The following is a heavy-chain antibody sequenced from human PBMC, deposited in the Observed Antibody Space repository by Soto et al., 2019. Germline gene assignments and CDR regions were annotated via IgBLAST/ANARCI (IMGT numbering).Heavy chain of an antibody. CDR3: TASRVQGAFDI. CDR2: IISKTDGGTT. V-gene: IGHV3-15*01. Sequence: GGSLRLSCTGSGFPFDDFAINWVRQAPGKGLEWVARIISKTDGGTTDHTAPVKGRFITSRDESENTLYLEMNSLKTEDTAVYFCTASRVQGAFDIWGQGTLVTVSS. CDR1: GFPFDDFA. J-gene: IGHJ3*02.